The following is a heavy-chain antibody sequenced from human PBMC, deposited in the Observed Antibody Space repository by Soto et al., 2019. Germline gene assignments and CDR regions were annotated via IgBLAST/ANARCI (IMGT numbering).Heavy chain of an antibody. CDR1: GFTFSSYG. J-gene: IGHJ4*02. V-gene: IGHV3-30*18. CDR3: AKAQYSGYDSEGSFDY. D-gene: IGHD5-12*01. Sequence: SLRLSCAASGFTFSSYGMHWVRQAPGKGLEWVAVISYDGSNKYYADSVKGRFTISRDNSKNTLYLQMNSLRAEDTALYYCAKAQYSGYDSEGSFDYWGQGTLVTVSS. CDR2: ISYDGSNK.